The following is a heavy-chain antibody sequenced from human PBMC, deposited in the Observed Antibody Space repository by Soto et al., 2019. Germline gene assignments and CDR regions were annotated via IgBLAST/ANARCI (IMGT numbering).Heavy chain of an antibody. V-gene: IGHV4-59*08. CDR2: IYSSGNT. CDR1: GGSLSNYY. CDR3: ARQRYGGPFDY. D-gene: IGHD4-17*01. Sequence: SETLSLTCTVSGGSLSNYYWSWVRQPPGKGLEWIAYIYSSGNTNYNPSLKSRVTISLDTSKSQLSLSLNSVTAADTAVYYCARQRYGGPFDYWGQGTLVTVSS. J-gene: IGHJ4*02.